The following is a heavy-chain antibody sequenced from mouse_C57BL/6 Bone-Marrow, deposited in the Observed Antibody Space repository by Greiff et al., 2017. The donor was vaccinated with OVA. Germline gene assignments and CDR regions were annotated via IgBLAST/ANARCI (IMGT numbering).Heavy chain of an antibody. D-gene: IGHD2-5*01. V-gene: IGHV1-39*01. Sequence: EVQGVESGPELVKPGASVKISCKASGYSFTDYNMNWVKQSNGKSLEWIGVINPNYGTPSYNQKFKGKATLTVDQSSSTAYMQLNSLTSEDSAVYYGSRSDYSNYGVAWFAYWGQGTLVTVSA. CDR1: GYSFTDYN. CDR3: SRSDYSNYGVAWFAY. J-gene: IGHJ3*01. CDR2: INPNYGTP.